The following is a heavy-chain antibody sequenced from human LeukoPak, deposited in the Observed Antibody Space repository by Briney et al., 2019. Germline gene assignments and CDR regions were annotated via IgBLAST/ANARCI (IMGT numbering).Heavy chain of an antibody. CDR2: ISGYNGNT. Sequence: ASVKLSCKASGYTFTSYSVRWVRQAPGHGLEWLGWISGYNGNTNYPQKLQGRVTLTTDTSTNTAYMELRSLRSDDTAVYYCARDWDYDRSGHWVAQGSAGGFDIWGQGTMITVSS. D-gene: IGHD3-22*01. CDR1: GYTFTSYS. J-gene: IGHJ3*02. CDR3: ARDWDYDRSGHWVAQGSAGGFDI. V-gene: IGHV1-18*01.